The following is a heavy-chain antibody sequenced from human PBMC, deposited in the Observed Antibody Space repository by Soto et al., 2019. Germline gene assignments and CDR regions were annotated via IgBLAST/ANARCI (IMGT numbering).Heavy chain of an antibody. Sequence: QVQLVQSGAEVKKPGSSVKVSCKASGGTFSSYAISWVRQAPGQGLEWMGGIIPIFGTANYAQKFQGRVTITADESTRTAYMERSSLRSEDTAVYYCARGALGDYVWGSRDWGQGTLVTVSS. V-gene: IGHV1-69*01. CDR2: IIPIFGTA. CDR3: ARGALGDYVWGSRD. CDR1: GGTFSSYA. J-gene: IGHJ4*02. D-gene: IGHD3-16*01.